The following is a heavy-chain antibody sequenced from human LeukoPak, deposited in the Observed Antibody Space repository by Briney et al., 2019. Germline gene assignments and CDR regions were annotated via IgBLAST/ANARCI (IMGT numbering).Heavy chain of an antibody. CDR2: IYYTGNT. CDR1: GGSISSSSYY. J-gene: IGHJ5*02. D-gene: IGHD5-18*01. CDR3: ASRWGYAPNWFDP. Sequence: SETLSLTCTVSGGSISSSSYYWGWIRRPPGKGLEWIGTIYYTGNTQYNPSLKSRVTISVDTSKNQFSLKLTSMTAADTAVYYCASRWGYAPNWFDPWGQGTLVTVSS. V-gene: IGHV4-39*01.